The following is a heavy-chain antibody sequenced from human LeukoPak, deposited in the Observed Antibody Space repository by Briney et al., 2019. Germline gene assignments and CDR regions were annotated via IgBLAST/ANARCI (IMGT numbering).Heavy chain of an antibody. CDR3: VRERYHGSGAPKYDY. J-gene: IGHJ4*02. Sequence: GGSLRLSCAASGFTFSSYSMNWVRLAPGKGLAWVSSISISSDSISYADSVKGRFTISRDNAKNSLYLQMNSLRVEDTAVYYCVRERYHGSGAPKYDYWGQGTQVTVSS. CDR1: GFTFSSYS. CDR2: ISISSDSI. D-gene: IGHD3-10*01. V-gene: IGHV3-21*01.